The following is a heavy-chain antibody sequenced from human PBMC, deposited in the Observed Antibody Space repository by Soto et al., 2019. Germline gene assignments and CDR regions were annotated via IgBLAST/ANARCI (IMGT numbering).Heavy chain of an antibody. CDR2: IKQDGSEK. Sequence: GGSLRLSCAGPGFIFSNYRMTLVRQAPGKGLEWVANIKQDGSEKYYVDSVKGRFIISRDNAKNSLYLEMNSLRAEDTAVYYCARASRQPSDWFDPWGQGTLVTVSS. CDR1: GFIFSNYR. V-gene: IGHV3-7*01. D-gene: IGHD6-13*01. J-gene: IGHJ5*02. CDR3: ARASRQPSDWFDP.